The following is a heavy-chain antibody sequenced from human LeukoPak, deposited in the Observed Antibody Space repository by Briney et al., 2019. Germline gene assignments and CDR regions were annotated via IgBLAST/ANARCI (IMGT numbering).Heavy chain of an antibody. D-gene: IGHD5-24*01. CDR3: ARGIWSEMATNYFGY. V-gene: IGHV4-4*09. CDR2: IYTSGST. CDR1: GGSISSYY. Sequence: SETLSLTCTVSGGSISSYYWSWIRQPPGKGLEWIGYIYTSGSTNYNPSLKSRVTISVDTSKNQFSLKLSSVTAADTAVYYCARGIWSEMATNYFGYWGQGTLVTVSS. J-gene: IGHJ4*02.